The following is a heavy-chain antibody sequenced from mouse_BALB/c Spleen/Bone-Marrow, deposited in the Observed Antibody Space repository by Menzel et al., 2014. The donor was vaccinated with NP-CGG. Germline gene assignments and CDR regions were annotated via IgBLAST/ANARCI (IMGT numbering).Heavy chain of an antibody. J-gene: IGHJ2*01. CDR2: INPYTDGT. CDR1: GYTFTSYV. D-gene: IGHD2-1*01. Sequence: VQLQQSGPELVKPGASVKMSCKASGYTFTSYVMHWVKQKPGQGLEWIGYINPYTDGTKYNEKFKGKATLTSDKSSSTAYMELSSLTSEDSAVYYCARRRVYGNYIYFDYWGQGTTLTVSS. CDR3: ARRRVYGNYIYFDY. V-gene: IGHV1-14*01.